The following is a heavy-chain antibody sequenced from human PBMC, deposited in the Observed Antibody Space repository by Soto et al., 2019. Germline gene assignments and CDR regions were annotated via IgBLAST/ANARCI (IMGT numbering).Heavy chain of an antibody. D-gene: IGHD2-15*01. CDR1: GFTFSSYA. Sequence: PEGSLRLSCAASGFTFSSYAMHWVRQAPGKGLEWVAVISYDGSNKYYADSVKGRFIISRDNAKNSLYLQMHSLRDEDTAVYYCAREGWPLLQTGMDVWGQGTTVTVS. V-gene: IGHV3-30-3*01. CDR2: ISYDGSNK. CDR3: AREGWPLLQTGMDV. J-gene: IGHJ6*02.